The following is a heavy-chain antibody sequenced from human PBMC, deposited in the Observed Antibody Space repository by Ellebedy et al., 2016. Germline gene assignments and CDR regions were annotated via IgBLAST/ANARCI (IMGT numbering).Heavy chain of an antibody. CDR1: GFTFSSYA. CDR3: AKESPVWFGELFYSAGY. V-gene: IGHV3-23*01. J-gene: IGHJ4*02. CDR2: ISGSGGST. D-gene: IGHD3-10*01. Sequence: GESLKISCAASGFTFSSYAMHWVRQAPGKGLEWVSAISGSGGSTYYADSVKGQFTISRDNSKNTLYLQMNSLRAEDTAVYYCAKESPVWFGELFYSAGYWGQGTLVTVSS.